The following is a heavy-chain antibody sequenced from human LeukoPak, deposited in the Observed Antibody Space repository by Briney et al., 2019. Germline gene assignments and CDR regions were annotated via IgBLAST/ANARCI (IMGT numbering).Heavy chain of an antibody. CDR2: ISAYNGNT. V-gene: IGHV1-18*01. D-gene: IGHD3-22*01. Sequence: GASVKVSCKASGYTFTSYGISWVRQAPGQGLEWMGWISAYNGNTNYAQKLQGRATMTTDTSTSTAYMEARSLRSDDTAVYYCALSRGYDTDWFDPWGQGTLVTVSS. CDR1: GYTFTSYG. J-gene: IGHJ5*02. CDR3: ALSRGYDTDWFDP.